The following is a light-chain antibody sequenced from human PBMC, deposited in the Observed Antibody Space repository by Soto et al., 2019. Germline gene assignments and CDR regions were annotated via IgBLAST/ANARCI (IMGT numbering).Light chain of an antibody. J-gene: IGKJ4*01. CDR1: QSVSSN. CDR2: GAS. CDR3: QQYNSYSPLT. V-gene: IGKV3-15*01. Sequence: EIVMTQSPATLSVSPGESATLSCRASQSVSSNLAWHQQKPGQAPRILISGASTRATGIPVRFSGSGSGTEFTLTISSLQPDDFATYYCQQYNSYSPLTFGGGTKVDIK.